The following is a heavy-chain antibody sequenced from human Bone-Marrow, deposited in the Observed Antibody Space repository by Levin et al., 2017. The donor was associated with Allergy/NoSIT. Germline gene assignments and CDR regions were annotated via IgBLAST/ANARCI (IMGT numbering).Heavy chain of an antibody. CDR1: GFTFSNYW. J-gene: IGHJ4*02. D-gene: IGHD3-9*01. Sequence: PGGSLRLSCAASGFTFSNYWMSWVRQAPGKGLEWVANIKQDGSEKYYVDSAKGRFTISRDNAKNSLYLQMNSLRAEDTAVYYCARDRPRDFGFDYWGQGTLVTVSS. CDR3: ARDRPRDFGFDY. V-gene: IGHV3-7*04. CDR2: IKQDGSEK.